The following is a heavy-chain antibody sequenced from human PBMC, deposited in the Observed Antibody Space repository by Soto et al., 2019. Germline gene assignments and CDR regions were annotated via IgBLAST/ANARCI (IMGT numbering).Heavy chain of an antibody. Sequence: PGGSLRLSCVGTGFTFSDYGMHWVRQAPGKGLEWVAVMSYGGIHTYYADSVKGRFTISSDNSKDTLYLQMSSLGPEDTAVYYCVKERYAQLWLEDYGMDVWGQGTTVTVSS. CDR1: GFTFSDYG. CDR2: MSYGGIHT. J-gene: IGHJ6*02. V-gene: IGHV3-30*18. CDR3: VKERYAQLWLEDYGMDV. D-gene: IGHD5-18*01.